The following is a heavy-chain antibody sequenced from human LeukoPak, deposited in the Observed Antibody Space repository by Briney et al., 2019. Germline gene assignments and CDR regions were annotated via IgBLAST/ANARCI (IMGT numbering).Heavy chain of an antibody. Sequence: GGSLRLSCTASGFIFGDYALSWFRQAPGKGLEWVGFIRSKPYGGTTQYAASVKGRFTISRDDSKSIAYLQMNSLKTEDTAVYFCTRRKYLDYWGQGTLVTVSS. J-gene: IGHJ4*02. CDR3: TRRKYLDY. CDR2: IRSKPYGGTT. CDR1: GFIFGDYA. V-gene: IGHV3-49*03.